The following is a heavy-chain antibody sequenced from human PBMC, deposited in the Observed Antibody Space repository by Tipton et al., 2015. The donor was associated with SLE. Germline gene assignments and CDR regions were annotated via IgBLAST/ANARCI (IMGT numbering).Heavy chain of an antibody. CDR2: INHSGST. V-gene: IGHV4-34*01. Sequence: LRLSCAVYGESFSGYYWSWIRQPPGKGLEWIGEINHSGSTNYNPSLKSRVTVSVDTSKNQFSLKLSSVTAADTAVYYCARGGDWFDPWGQGTLVTVSS. J-gene: IGHJ5*02. CDR3: ARGGDWFDP. D-gene: IGHD1-26*01. CDR1: GESFSGYY.